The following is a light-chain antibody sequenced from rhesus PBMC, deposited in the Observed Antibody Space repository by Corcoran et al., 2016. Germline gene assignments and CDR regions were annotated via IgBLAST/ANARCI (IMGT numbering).Light chain of an antibody. J-gene: IGKJ2*01. V-gene: IGKV3S9*01. CDR3: QQYNDWNS. CDR2: GAS. Sequence: EIVMTQSPATLSLSPGERATLSCRASQSVSRSVAWYQQKPELAPRLLIYGASTRAPGIPDRFSGSGSGTDFTLIISSLEPEDVGVYYCQQYNDWNSFGQGTKVEIK. CDR1: QSVSRS.